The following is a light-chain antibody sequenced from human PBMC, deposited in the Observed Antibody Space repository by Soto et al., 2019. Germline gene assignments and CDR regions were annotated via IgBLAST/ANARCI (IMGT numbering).Light chain of an antibody. CDR2: GAS. J-gene: IGKJ4*01. CDR3: HQYDVWHALT. CDR1: QSVSSN. Sequence: DIVLTQSPGTLSGSRGERATLSCRASQSVSSNLAWYQQKHGQAPRLLIYGASTRATGIPARFSASGSGTALTLPTSDVQPADFALYYCHQYDVWHALTFGGGTKVDIK. V-gene: IGKV3-15*01.